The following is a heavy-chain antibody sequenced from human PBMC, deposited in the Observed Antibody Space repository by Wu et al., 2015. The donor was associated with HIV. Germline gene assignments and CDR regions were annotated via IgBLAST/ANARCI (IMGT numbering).Heavy chain of an antibody. CDR1: GYTFTSYG. Sequence: QVQVVQSGAEVKKPGASVKVSCKTSGYTFTSYGISWVRQAPGQGLEWLGWISTYNGNTNYAQKLQGRVTMTTDTSTSTAYMELRSLRSDDTAVYYCARGRTGYSSSWYPFDIWGQGTMVTVSS. CDR3: ARGRTGYSSSWYPFDI. CDR2: ISTYNGNT. J-gene: IGHJ3*02. D-gene: IGHD6-13*01. V-gene: IGHV1-18*01.